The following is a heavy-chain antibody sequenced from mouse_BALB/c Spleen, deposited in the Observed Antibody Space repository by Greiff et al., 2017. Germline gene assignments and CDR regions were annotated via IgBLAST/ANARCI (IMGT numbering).Heavy chain of an antibody. CDR2: IYPGDGDT. D-gene: IGHD2-14*01. CDR3: ARPYRYDYWYFDV. CDR1: GYAFRSYW. V-gene: IGHV1-80*01. Sequence: VHLVESGAELVRPGSSVKISCKASGYAFRSYWMNWVKQRPGQGLEWIGQIYPGDGDTNYNGKFKGKATLTADKSSSTAYMQLSSLTSEDSAVYYCARPYRYDYWYFDVWGAGTTVTVSS. J-gene: IGHJ1*01.